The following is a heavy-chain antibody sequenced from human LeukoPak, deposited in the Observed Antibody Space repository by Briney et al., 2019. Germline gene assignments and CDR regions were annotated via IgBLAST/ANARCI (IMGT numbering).Heavy chain of an antibody. CDR2: IKEDGMEK. Sequence: GGSLRLSCAASGFTLSSYSGYWMSWVRQASGKGLEWVANIKEDGMEKYYVDSVKGRFTISRDTAKTALYLQMNSLRAEDTAVYYCASTRGYWGQGALVTVSS. CDR3: ASTRGY. V-gene: IGHV3-7*01. J-gene: IGHJ4*02. CDR1: GFTLSSYSGYW.